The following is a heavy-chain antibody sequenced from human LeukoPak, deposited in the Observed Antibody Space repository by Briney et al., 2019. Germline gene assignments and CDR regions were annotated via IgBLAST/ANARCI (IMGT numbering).Heavy chain of an antibody. CDR2: LSDSGGST. CDR3: AKRLYYGSGPLDI. CDR1: GFSFSNYD. D-gene: IGHD3-10*01. J-gene: IGHJ3*02. V-gene: IGHV3-23*01. Sequence: GGSLRLSCAASGFSFSNYDMTWVRQAPGKGLDWVSTLSDSGGSTYYADSVKGRFTISRDNSKNTLYLQMSSLRAEDTAIYFCAKRLYYGSGPLDIWGQGTMVTVSS.